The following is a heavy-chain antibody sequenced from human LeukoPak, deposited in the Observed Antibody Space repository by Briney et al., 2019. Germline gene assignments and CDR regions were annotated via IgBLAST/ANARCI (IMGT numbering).Heavy chain of an antibody. CDR2: IIPIFGTA. V-gene: IGHV1-69*05. Sequence: ASVKVSCKASVGTFSSYAISWVRQAPGPGLEWMGVIIPIFGTANYAQKFQGRVTITTDESTSTAYMELSSLRSEDTAVYYCASNTGEYCSSTSCHDYWGQGTLVTVSS. CDR3: ASNTGEYCSSTSCHDY. J-gene: IGHJ4*02. CDR1: VGTFSSYA. D-gene: IGHD2-2*01.